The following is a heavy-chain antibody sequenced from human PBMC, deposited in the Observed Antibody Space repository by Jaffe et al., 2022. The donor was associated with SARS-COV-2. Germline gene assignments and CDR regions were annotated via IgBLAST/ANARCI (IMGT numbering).Heavy chain of an antibody. CDR3: ATARPPFVVVPAAMNGAFDI. Sequence: QVQLVQSGAEVKKPGASVKVSCKVSGYTLTELSMHWVRQAPGKGLEWMGGFDPEDGETIYAQKFQGRVTMTEDTSTDTAYMELSSLRSEDTAVYYCATARPPFVVVPAAMNGAFDIWGQGTMVTVSS. CDR1: GYTLTELS. CDR2: FDPEDGET. V-gene: IGHV1-24*01. D-gene: IGHD2-2*01. J-gene: IGHJ3*02.